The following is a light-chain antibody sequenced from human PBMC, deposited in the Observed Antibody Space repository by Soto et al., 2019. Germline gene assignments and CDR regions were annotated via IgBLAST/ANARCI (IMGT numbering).Light chain of an antibody. J-gene: IGKJ5*01. CDR1: ESVSTN. CDR3: LQDYNYPIT. CDR2: GAS. V-gene: IGKV3-15*01. Sequence: EIEMTQSPATLSLSPGERVSLSCRASESVSTNLAWYQQKAGQAPRLLIYGASTRATGIPARFSGSGSGTEFTLTISSLQPEDFATYYCLQDYNYPITFGQGTRLEI.